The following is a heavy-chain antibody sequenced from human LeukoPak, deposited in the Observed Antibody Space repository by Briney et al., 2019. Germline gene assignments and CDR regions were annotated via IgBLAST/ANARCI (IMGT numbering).Heavy chain of an antibody. V-gene: IGHV3-7*01. CDR1: GFAFRTYW. J-gene: IGHJ5*02. CDR2: INQDGSGK. CDR3: ARQSARNWFDP. Sequence: PGGSLRLSCAASGFAFRTYWMTWVRQAPGKGLEWVASINQDGSGKYYVDSVKGRFTISRDNTKNSLYLQMNTLRAEDTAVYYCARQSARNWFDPWGRGTLVTVSS. D-gene: IGHD3-3*01.